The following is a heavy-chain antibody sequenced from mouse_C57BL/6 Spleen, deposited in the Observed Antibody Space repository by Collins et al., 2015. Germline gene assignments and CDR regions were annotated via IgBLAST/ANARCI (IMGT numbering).Heavy chain of an antibody. CDR3: ARDYYGSSWYFDV. Sequence: EVQLQQPGPELVKPGASVKISCKASGYTFTDYYMNWVKQSHGKSLEWIGDINPNNGGTNYNQKFKGKATLTVDKSSSTASMELRSLTSEDSAVYFCARDYYGSSWYFDVWGTGTTVTVSS. CDR1: GYTFTDYY. J-gene: IGHJ1*03. V-gene: IGHV1-26*01. D-gene: IGHD1-1*01. CDR2: INPNNGGT.